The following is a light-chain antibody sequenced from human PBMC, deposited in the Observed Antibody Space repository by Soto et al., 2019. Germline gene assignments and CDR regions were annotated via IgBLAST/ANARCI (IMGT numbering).Light chain of an antibody. J-gene: IGKJ1*01. CDR2: PAS. CDR3: QQANIFPWT. V-gene: IGKV1-12*01. CDR1: QGISGW. Sequence: DIPMTQSPSSVSASLGDRVTITCRASQGISGWLAWYQQKPGKAPKVLIYPASSLQSGVPSRFSGSGSGPDFTLTISNLQPEEFATYSCQQANIFPWTFGQGTNVEVK.